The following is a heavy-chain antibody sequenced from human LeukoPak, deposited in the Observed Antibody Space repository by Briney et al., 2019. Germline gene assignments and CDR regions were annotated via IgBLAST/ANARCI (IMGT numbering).Heavy chain of an antibody. D-gene: IGHD3-22*01. Sequence: GGSLRLSCAASGFTVSSNYMSWVRQAPGKGLEWVSVIYSGGSTYYADSVKGRFTISRDNSKNTLYLQMNSLRAEDTAVYYCAREGYYDSSEDYWGQGTLVTVSS. J-gene: IGHJ4*02. V-gene: IGHV3-53*01. CDR3: AREGYYDSSEDY. CDR2: IYSGGST. CDR1: GFTVSSNY.